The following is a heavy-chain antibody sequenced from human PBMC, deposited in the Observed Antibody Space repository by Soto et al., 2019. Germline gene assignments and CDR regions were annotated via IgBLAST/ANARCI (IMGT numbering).Heavy chain of an antibody. Sequence: QVQLVESGGGVVQPGRSLRLSCAASGFTFSSYAMHWVRQAPGKGLELVAGISYEGSNKYYADSVKDRFTISRDNSTNRLYLQMNSMRSEDTAVYYCSRPLWRDDYNWGYFDFWGRGTLVTVSS. CDR1: GFTFSSYA. CDR3: SRPLWRDDYNWGYFDF. V-gene: IGHV3-30*14. D-gene: IGHD4-4*01. J-gene: IGHJ2*01. CDR2: ISYEGSNK.